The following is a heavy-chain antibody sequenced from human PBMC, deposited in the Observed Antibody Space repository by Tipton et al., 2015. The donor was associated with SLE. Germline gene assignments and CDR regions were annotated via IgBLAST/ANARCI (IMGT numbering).Heavy chain of an antibody. CDR1: GGSISSSSYY. J-gene: IGHJ4*02. Sequence: TLSLTCTVSGGSISSSSYYWGWIRQPPGKGLEWIGSIYYSGSTYYNPSPKSRVTISVDTSKNQFSLKLSSVTAADTAVYYCARQSWGSGDYWGQGTLVTVSS. V-gene: IGHV4-39*01. CDR2: IYYSGST. D-gene: IGHD7-27*01. CDR3: ARQSWGSGDY.